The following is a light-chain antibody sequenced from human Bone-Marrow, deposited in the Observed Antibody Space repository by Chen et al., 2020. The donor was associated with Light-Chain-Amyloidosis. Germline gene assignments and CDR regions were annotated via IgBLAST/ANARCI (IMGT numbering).Light chain of an antibody. Sequence: QSALTQPASVSGSPGQSITISCTGSSSDDGDFNYVSWYQRHPGKAPKLIISEISNWPSGASNRGSGSETGNTASMNSAWLEEEGEDEYDCSSYTSRGHHVFAGGTKITVL. CDR1: SSDDGDFNY. CDR2: EIS. V-gene: IGLV2-14*01. J-gene: IGLJ1*01. CDR3: SSYTSRGHHV.